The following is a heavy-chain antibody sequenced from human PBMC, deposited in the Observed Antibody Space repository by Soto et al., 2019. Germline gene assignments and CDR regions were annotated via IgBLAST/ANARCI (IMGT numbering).Heavy chain of an antibody. J-gene: IGHJ4*02. V-gene: IGHV4-59*01. D-gene: IGHD6-19*01. CDR2: IYYSGSI. CDR1: GGSISNYY. Sequence: LTCTVSGGSISNYYWSWIRQPPGKGLEWIGYIYYSGSINYNPSLKSRVTISEDTSKNQFSLKMSSVTAADTAVYYCAREIAVAGTHYFDYWGQGTLVTVSS. CDR3: AREIAVAGTHYFDY.